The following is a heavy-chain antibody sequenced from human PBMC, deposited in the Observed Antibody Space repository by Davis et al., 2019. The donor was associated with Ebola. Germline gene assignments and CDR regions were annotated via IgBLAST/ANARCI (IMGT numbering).Heavy chain of an antibody. V-gene: IGHV4-31*11. Sequence: SETLSLTCAVYGGSFSGYYWSWIRQHPGKGLEWIGYIYYSGSTYYNPSLKSRVTISVDTSKNQFSLKLGSVTAADTAVYYCARDGGRHWYFDLWGRGTLVTVSS. CDR1: GGSFSGYY. CDR3: ARDGGRHWYFDL. D-gene: IGHD3-16*01. J-gene: IGHJ2*01. CDR2: IYYSGST.